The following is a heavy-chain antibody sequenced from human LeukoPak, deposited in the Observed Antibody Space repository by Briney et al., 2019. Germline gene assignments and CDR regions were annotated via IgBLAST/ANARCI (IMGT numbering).Heavy chain of an antibody. CDR2: ISAYNGNT. V-gene: IGHV1-18*01. Sequence: GASVKVSCKASGYTFTSYGISWVRQAPGQGREWMGWISAYNGNTNYAQKLQGRVTMTTDTSTSTAYMELRSLRSDDTAVYYCARATRGQWLVPFDYWGQGTLVTVSS. J-gene: IGHJ4*02. D-gene: IGHD6-19*01. CDR3: ARATRGQWLVPFDY. CDR1: GYTFTSYG.